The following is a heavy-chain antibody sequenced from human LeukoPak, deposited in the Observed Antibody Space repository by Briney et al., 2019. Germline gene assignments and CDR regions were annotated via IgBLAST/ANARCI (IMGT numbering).Heavy chain of an antibody. V-gene: IGHV4-38-2*02. J-gene: IGHJ4*02. CDR1: GYSISSGSY. CDR2: IYYSGST. CDR3: ASWEDYGGNSAVDY. D-gene: IGHD4-23*01. Sequence: PSETLSLTCTVSGYSISSGSYWGWIRQPPGKGLEWIGSIYYSGSTYYNPSLKSRVTISVDTSKNQFSLKLSSVTAADTAVYYCASWEDYGGNSAVDYWGQGTLVTVSS.